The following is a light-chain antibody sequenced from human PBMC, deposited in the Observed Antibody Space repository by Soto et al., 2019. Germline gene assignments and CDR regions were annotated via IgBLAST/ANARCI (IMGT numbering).Light chain of an antibody. V-gene: IGKV4-1*01. J-gene: IGKJ4*01. CDR3: QQYYTLPLT. Sequence: DGLMTQSTGYLAVSLGERATINCEASQSVLFTSNNKNYLAWYLQKPGQPPKLLLSWASARESGVPERFSGSGSGTLFTLSISSLQAEDVAVYYCQQYYTLPLTFGGRTKV. CDR1: QSVLFTSNNKNY. CDR2: WAS.